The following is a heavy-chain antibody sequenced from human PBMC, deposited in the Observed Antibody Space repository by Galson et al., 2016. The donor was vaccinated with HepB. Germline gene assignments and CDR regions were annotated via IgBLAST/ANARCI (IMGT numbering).Heavy chain of an antibody. CDR1: GGSVSSGSFY. V-gene: IGHV4-61*01. CDR3: AREAHRDWYFDL. J-gene: IGHJ2*01. Sequence: ETLSLTCTVSGGSVSSGSFYWTWIRQPPGKTLEWIGYVYYSRSTKYNPSLKSRVTIPVDTSKNQFSLKLNSVTAADTAVYYCAREAHRDWYFDLWGRGTLVTVSS. CDR2: VYYSRST.